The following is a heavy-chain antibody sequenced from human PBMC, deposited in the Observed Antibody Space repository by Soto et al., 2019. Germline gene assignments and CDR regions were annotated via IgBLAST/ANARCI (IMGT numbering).Heavy chain of an antibody. Sequence: EVQLVESGGGLVQSGGSLRLSCTASGFSVSDHFMDWVRQTPGKGLDWLGEITNRATGDTTMYAVSVKGRFTVAKDEARNSLYLQMNSLKTEATALYYCASSITQMLNDWVQGPGVAVAS. J-gene: IGHJ4*02. CDR2: ITNRATGDTT. CDR1: GFSVSDHF. CDR3: ASSITQMLND. D-gene: IGHD2-21*01. V-gene: IGHV3-72*01.